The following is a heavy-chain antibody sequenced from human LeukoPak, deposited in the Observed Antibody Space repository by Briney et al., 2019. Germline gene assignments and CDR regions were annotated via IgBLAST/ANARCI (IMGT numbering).Heavy chain of an antibody. J-gene: IGHJ4*02. CDR1: GFTFSSYW. Sequence: PGGSLRLSCAASGFTFSSYWMHWVRQAPGKGLEWVAHINQDGSKEYYMDSVKARFTISRDNAKNSLSLQMNSLRAEDAAVYYCVRDGGVSGYDLLDYWGQGTLVTVSS. D-gene: IGHD5-12*01. V-gene: IGHV3-7*01. CDR3: VRDGGVSGYDLLDY. CDR2: INQDGSKE.